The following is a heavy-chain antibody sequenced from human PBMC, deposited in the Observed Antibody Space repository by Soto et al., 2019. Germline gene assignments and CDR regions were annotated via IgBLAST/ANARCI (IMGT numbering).Heavy chain of an antibody. D-gene: IGHD3-10*01. CDR3: ANYGSGSTYVN. CDR1: GYTFTSYA. Sequence: QVQLVQSGAEVKKPGASVKVSCKASGYTFTSYAMHWVRQAPGQRLEWMGWINAGNGNTKYSQKFQGRVTITRDTSESTAYMELSSLRSEDTAVYYCANYGSGSTYVNWGQGTLVTVSS. CDR2: INAGNGNT. V-gene: IGHV1-3*01. J-gene: IGHJ4*02.